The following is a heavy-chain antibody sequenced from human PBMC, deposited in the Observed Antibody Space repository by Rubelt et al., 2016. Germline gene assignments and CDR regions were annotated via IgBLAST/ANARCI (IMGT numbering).Heavy chain of an antibody. J-gene: IGHJ4*02. V-gene: IGHV4-59*01. D-gene: IGHD1-26*01. CDR3: ARTKYSGSWCLHDY. CDR2: IYYSGST. CDR1: GGSISSYY. Sequence: QVQLQESGPGLVRPSETLSLTCSVSGGSISSYYWSWIRQPPGKGLEWIGYIYYSGSTNYTPSLKSRVTISVDTSKNQFSLKLSSGTAADTAVYYCARTKYSGSWCLHDYWGQGTLVTVSS.